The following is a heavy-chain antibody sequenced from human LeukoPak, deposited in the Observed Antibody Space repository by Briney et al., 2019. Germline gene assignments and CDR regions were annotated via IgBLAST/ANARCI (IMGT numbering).Heavy chain of an antibody. V-gene: IGHV3-30-3*01. CDR1: GFTFSSYA. CDR3: ASGGLVVITDY. Sequence: GGSLRLSCAASGFTFSSYAMHWVRQAPGKGLEWVAVISYDGSNKYYADSVKGRFTISRDNSKNTLYLQMNSLRAEDTAVYYCASGGLVVITDYWGQGTLVTVSS. CDR2: ISYDGSNK. D-gene: IGHD3-22*01. J-gene: IGHJ4*02.